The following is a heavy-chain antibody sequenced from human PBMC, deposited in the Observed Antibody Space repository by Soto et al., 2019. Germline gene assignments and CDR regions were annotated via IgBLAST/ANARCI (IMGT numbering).Heavy chain of an antibody. Sequence: QVQLVQSGAEVKNPGASVKVSCKASGYTFTRYGIGWARQAPGQGLEWMGWINTYNGNTNYAKNVQGRVTLTTDTSPTTTYMELRSLRSTDTAIYYCAMVDVYVTPSPQDVWGQGTTVIVSS. CDR3: AMVDVYVTPSPQDV. D-gene: IGHD3-16*01. CDR1: GYTFTRYG. CDR2: INTYNGNT. V-gene: IGHV1-18*01. J-gene: IGHJ6*02.